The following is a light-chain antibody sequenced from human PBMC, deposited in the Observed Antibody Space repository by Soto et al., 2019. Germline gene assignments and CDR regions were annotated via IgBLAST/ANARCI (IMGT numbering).Light chain of an antibody. CDR1: QSISSK. CDR2: SAS. Sequence: IVMTQSPATLSVSPGEGATLSCRASQSISSKLAWYQQKPGQAPRLLIYSASTRATGVPARFSGSGSGTEFTLTISSLQSEDLAVYSCQHYNDWRWTFGQGTKVEIK. CDR3: QHYNDWRWT. J-gene: IGKJ1*01. V-gene: IGKV3-15*01.